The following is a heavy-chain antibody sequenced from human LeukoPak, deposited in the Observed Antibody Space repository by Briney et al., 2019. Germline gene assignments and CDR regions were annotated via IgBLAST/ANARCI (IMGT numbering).Heavy chain of an antibody. V-gene: IGHV3-23*01. D-gene: IGHD6-13*01. CDR3: AKSPSSWYHQHFDY. Sequence: PGGSLRLSCAASGLTFISYAMTWVRQAPGKGLEWVSIISNSGGSTYYADSVKGRFSISRDNSKNTLYLQMSSLRAEDTAVYYCAKSPSSWYHQHFDYWGQGTLVTVSS. CDR1: GLTFISYA. CDR2: ISNSGGST. J-gene: IGHJ4*02.